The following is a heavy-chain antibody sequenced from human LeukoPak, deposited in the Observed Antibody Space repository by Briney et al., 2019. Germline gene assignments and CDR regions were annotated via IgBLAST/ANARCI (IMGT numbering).Heavy chain of an antibody. CDR1: GYTCTGYY. D-gene: IGHD6-6*01. J-gene: IGHJ4*02. CDR2: INPNSGGT. Sequence: ASVLRSCNVSGYTCTGYYMHWVRQAPGQGLEWMGWINPNSGGTNYAQKFQGRVTMTRDTSISTAYMELSRLRSDDTAVYYCARGVRQLSGGFDYWGQGTLVTVSS. CDR3: ARGVRQLSGGFDY. V-gene: IGHV1-2*02.